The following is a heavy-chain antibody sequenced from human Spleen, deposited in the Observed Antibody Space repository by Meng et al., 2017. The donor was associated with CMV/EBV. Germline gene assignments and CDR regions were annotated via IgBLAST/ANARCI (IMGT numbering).Heavy chain of an antibody. CDR3: AREPYCSSTSCYLNWFDP. V-gene: IGHV1-69*05. D-gene: IGHD2-2*01. J-gene: IGHJ5*02. CDR1: FSNYP. CDR2: IIPLFGSA. Sequence: FSNYPISWVRPAPGPGLEWMGGIIPLFGSADYAQKFQGRVAITTDESTSTAYMELSSLRSEDTAVYYCAREPYCSSTSCYLNWFDPWGQGTLVTVSS.